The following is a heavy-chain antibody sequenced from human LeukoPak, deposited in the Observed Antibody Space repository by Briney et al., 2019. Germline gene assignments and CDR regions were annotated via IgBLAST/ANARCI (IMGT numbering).Heavy chain of an antibody. CDR2: ISGSGGST. CDR3: AIRTRGYYFDY. CDR1: GFTFSSYA. Sequence: SGGSLRLSCAASGFTFSSYAMSWVRQAPGKGLGWVSAISGSGGSTYYADSVKGRFTISRDNSKNTLYLQMNSLRAEDTAVYYCAIRTRGYYFDYWGQGTLVTVSS. D-gene: IGHD1/OR15-1a*01. V-gene: IGHV3-23*01. J-gene: IGHJ4*02.